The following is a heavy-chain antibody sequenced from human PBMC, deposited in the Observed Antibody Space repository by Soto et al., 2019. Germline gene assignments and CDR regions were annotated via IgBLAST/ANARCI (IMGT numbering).Heavy chain of an antibody. J-gene: IGHJ4*02. CDR1: GGSISSSNSY. CDR2: IYNSGST. CDR3: ARGRFTSSWSYFEY. V-gene: IGHV4-30-4*01. D-gene: IGHD6-13*01. Sequence: SETLSLTCTVSGGSISSSNSYWSWIRQPPGKGLEWIGYIYNSGSTYYSSSLKSRVTISLDTSKNQFSLKLSSVTAADTAVYYCARGRFTSSWSYFEYWGQGTLVTVSS.